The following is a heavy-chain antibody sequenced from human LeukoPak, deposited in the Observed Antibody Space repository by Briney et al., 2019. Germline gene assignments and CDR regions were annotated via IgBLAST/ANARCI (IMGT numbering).Heavy chain of an antibody. V-gene: IGHV3-48*01. CDR1: GFTFSSYG. D-gene: IGHD1-26*01. Sequence: QSGGSLRLSCAASGFTFSSYGMNWVRQAPGKGLEGVAYISSSSSTIYYADSVKGRFTISRDNAKNSLYLQMNSLRAEDTAVYYCARDRRERYYSGSYYDGYWGQGTLVTVSS. CDR2: ISSSSSTI. CDR3: ARDRRERYYSGSYYDGY. J-gene: IGHJ4*02.